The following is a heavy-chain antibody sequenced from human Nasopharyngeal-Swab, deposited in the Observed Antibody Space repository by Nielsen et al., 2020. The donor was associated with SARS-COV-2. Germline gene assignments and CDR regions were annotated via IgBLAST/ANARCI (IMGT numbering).Heavy chain of an antibody. CDR2: ISAYNGNT. J-gene: IGHJ4*02. D-gene: IGHD5-18*01. V-gene: IGHV1-18*01. Sequence: ASVKVSCKASGYTFTSYGISWVRQAPGQGLEWMGWISAYNGNTNYAQKFQGWVTMTRDTSISTAYMELSRLRSDDTAVYYCARGYSYGYVYFDYWGQGTLVTVSS. CDR1: GYTFTSYG. CDR3: ARGYSYGYVYFDY.